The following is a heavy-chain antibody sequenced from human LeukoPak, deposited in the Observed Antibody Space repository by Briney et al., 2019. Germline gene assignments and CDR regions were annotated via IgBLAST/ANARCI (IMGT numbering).Heavy chain of an antibody. Sequence: GGSLRLSCTASGFPLSSYSINWVRQAPGKGLEWTSCISSSSSNIYYLDSVQGRLTVSRDNERNSLFLQIDSPRAEDTAVYYCVRVKGTYFDYWGQGSLVTVSS. CDR3: VRVKGTYFDY. D-gene: IGHD1-1*01. V-gene: IGHV3-48*01. CDR2: ISSSSSNI. CDR1: GFPLSSYS. J-gene: IGHJ4*02.